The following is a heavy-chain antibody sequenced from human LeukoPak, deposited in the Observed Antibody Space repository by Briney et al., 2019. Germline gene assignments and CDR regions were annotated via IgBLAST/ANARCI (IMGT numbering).Heavy chain of an antibody. V-gene: IGHV4-31*03. J-gene: IGHJ4*02. CDR3: ARNGRLGELSFAY. CDR2: IYYSGST. D-gene: IGHD3-16*02. CDR1: GGSISSGGYY. Sequence: PSQTLSLTCTVSGGSISSGGYYWSWIRQHPGKGLEWIGYIYYSGSTYYNPSLKSRVTISVDTSKNQFSLKLSSMTAADTAVYYCARNGRLGELSFAYWGQGTLVTVSS.